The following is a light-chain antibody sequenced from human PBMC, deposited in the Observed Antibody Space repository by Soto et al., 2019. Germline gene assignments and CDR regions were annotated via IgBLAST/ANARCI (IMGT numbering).Light chain of an antibody. CDR3: QQYGISPYT. V-gene: IGKV3D-20*01. Sequence: EIVLTQSPATLSFSPGERATLSCGASQSVSSSYLAWYQKKPGLAPRLLIYDASSRATGITDRFSGSGSGTDVTLTSSRLEHEDFAVYYCQQYGISPYTFGQGTKLEIK. CDR2: DAS. J-gene: IGKJ2*01. CDR1: QSVSSSY.